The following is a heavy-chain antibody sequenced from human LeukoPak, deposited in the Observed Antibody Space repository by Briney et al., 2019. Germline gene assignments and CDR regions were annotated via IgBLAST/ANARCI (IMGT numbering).Heavy chain of an antibody. D-gene: IGHD2-15*01. CDR1: GFTFSSYA. CDR3: AKAPGVVVIMPFDP. J-gene: IGHJ5*02. CDR2: ISGSGGST. V-gene: IGHV3-23*01. Sequence: HTGGSLRLSCAASGFTFSSYAMSWVRQAPGKGLEWVSAISGSGGSTYYADSVKGRFTISRDNSKNTLYLQMNILRAEDTAVYYCAKAPGVVVIMPFDPWGQGTLVTVSS.